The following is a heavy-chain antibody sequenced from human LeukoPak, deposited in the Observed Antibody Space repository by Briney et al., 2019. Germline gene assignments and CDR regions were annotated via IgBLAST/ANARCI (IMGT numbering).Heavy chain of an antibody. CDR3: ARDRLGFDWYFDL. V-gene: IGHV4-31*03. CDR2: IYYSGST. J-gene: IGHJ2*01. CDR1: GGSISSGGYY. D-gene: IGHD3-10*01. Sequence: PSRTLSLTCTVSGGSISSGGYYWSWIRQHPGKGLEWIGYIYYSGSTYYNPSLKSRVTISVDTSKNQFSLKLSSVTAADTAVYYCARDRLGFDWYFDLWGRGTLVTVSS.